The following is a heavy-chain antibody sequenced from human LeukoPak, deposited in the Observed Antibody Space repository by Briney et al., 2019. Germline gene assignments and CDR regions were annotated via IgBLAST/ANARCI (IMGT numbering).Heavy chain of an antibody. CDR2: IIPIFGTA. J-gene: IGHJ5*02. Sequence: ASVKVSCKASGGTFSSYAISWVRQAPGQGLEWMGGIIPIFGTANYAQKFQGRVTITADESTSTAYMELSSLRSEDTAVYYCARDLRLIAARNWFDPWGQGTLVTVSS. V-gene: IGHV1-69*13. D-gene: IGHD6-6*01. CDR3: ARDLRLIAARNWFDP. CDR1: GGTFSSYA.